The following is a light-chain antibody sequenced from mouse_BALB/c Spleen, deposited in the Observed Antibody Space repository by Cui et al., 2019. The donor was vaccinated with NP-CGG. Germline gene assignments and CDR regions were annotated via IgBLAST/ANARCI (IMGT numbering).Light chain of an antibody. V-gene: IGLV1*01. Sequence: AVVTQESALTTSPGETVTLTCRSSTGAVTTSNYANWVQEKPDHLFTGLIGGTNNRVPGVPARFSGSLIGDKAALTITGAQTADEAIYFCALWYSNHWVFGGGTKLTVL. CDR2: GTN. CDR1: TGAVTTSNY. CDR3: ALWYSNHWV. J-gene: IGLJ1*01.